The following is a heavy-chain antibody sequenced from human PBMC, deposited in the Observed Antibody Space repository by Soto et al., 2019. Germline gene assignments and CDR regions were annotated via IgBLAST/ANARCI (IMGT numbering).Heavy chain of an antibody. Sequence: SETLSLTCTVSGGSISSGGYYWSWIRQHPGKGLEWIGYIYYSGSTYYNPSLKSRVTISVDTSKSQFSLKLSSVTAADTAVYYCARMYYDSSGYYYTNYFDYWGQGALVTVSS. CDR2: IYYSGST. CDR3: ARMYYDSSGYYYTNYFDY. D-gene: IGHD3-22*01. V-gene: IGHV4-31*03. CDR1: GGSISSGGYY. J-gene: IGHJ4*02.